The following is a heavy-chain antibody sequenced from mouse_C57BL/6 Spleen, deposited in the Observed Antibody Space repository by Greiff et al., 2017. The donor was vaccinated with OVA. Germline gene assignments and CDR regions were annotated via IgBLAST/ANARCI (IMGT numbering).Heavy chain of an antibody. D-gene: IGHD1-1*01. J-gene: IGHJ1*03. Sequence: VQLQESGAELARPGASVKMSCKASGYTFTSYTMHWVKQRPGQGLEWIGYINPSSGYTKYNQKFKDKATLTADKSSSTAYMQLSSLTSEDSAVYYCARDYYGSRGFDVWGTGTTVTFSS. CDR3: ARDYYGSRGFDV. CDR2: INPSSGYT. CDR1: GYTFTSYT. V-gene: IGHV1-4*01.